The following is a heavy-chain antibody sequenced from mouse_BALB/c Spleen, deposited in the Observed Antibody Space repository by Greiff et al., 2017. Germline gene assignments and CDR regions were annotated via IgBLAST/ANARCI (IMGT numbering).Heavy chain of an antibody. V-gene: IGHV14-3*02. Sequence: VQLKESGAELVKPGASVKLSCTASGFNFKDTYMHWVKQRPEQGLEWIGRIDPANGNTKYDPKFQGKATITADTSSNTAYLQLSSLTSEDTAVYYCARGGLRAGLDDWGQGTLGTVSA. CDR2: IDPANGNT. CDR1: GFNFKDTY. CDR3: ARGGLRAGLDD. J-gene: IGHJ3*01. D-gene: IGHD2-2*01.